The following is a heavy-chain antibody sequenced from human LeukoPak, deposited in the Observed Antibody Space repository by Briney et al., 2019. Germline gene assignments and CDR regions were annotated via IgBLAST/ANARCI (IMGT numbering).Heavy chain of an antibody. D-gene: IGHD2-2*01. Sequence: GGSLRLSCSASGFTFSGFGMHWVRQAPGKGLEWVAVIWYDGSEEYYADSVKGRFTISRDNSKNTLYLQMNSLRAEDTAVYYCARGARYCSTTSCYSYFDYWGQGTLVTVSS. CDR1: GFTFSGFG. CDR3: ARGARYCSTTSCYSYFDY. V-gene: IGHV3-33*01. CDR2: IWYDGSEE. J-gene: IGHJ4*02.